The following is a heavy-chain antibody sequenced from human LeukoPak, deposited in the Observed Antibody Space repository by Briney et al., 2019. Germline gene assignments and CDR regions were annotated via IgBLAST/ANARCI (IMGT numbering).Heavy chain of an antibody. V-gene: IGHV3-11*01. CDR3: ARDPAYSDN. CDR1: GFIFCDFY. Sequence: GGSLRLSSVGSGFIFCDFYMNWVRQAPGKGLEWISFITSSGDSIFYADSVKGRFTIFRDNAKNSLYLQMNSLSAEDTAVYFWARDPAYSDNWGQGTLVSVSS. CDR2: ITSSGDSI. J-gene: IGHJ4*02. D-gene: IGHD1-1*01.